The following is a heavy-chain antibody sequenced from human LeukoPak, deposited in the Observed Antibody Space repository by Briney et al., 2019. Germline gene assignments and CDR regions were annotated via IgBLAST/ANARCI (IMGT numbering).Heavy chain of an antibody. CDR3: ARAHRLSHNWFDP. D-gene: IGHD3-16*02. J-gene: IGHJ5*02. V-gene: IGHV3-48*01. CDR1: GFTFNDYA. Sequence: PGGSLRLSCAASGFTFNDYAINWVRQAPGKGLEWVSYIRSGSDRILYADSVKGRFTISRDNAKNSLYLQMNSLRAEDTAVYYCARAHRLSHNWFDPWGRGTLVTVSS. CDR2: IRSGSDRI.